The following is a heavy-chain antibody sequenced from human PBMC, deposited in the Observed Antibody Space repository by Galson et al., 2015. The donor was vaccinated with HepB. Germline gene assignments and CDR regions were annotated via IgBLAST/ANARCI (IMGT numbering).Heavy chain of an antibody. J-gene: IGHJ6*03. CDR3: ARAPGGVNGYYYYYMDV. CDR2: INTNTGNQ. D-gene: IGHD3-16*01. Sequence: SVKVSCKASGYTFTSYAMNQVRPAPGQGLEWMGWINTNTGNQTYAQGFTGRFVFSLDTSVSTEYLQISSLKAEDTAVYYCARAPGGVNGYYYYYMDVWGKGTTVTVSS. V-gene: IGHV7-4-1*02. CDR1: GYTFTSYA.